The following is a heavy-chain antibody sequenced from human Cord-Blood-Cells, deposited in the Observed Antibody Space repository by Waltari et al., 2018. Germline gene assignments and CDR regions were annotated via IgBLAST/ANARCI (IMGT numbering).Heavy chain of an antibody. CDR1: GFTLSSYS. V-gene: IGHV3-21*01. J-gene: IGHJ3*02. D-gene: IGHD2-21*02. Sequence: EVQLVEPGGGVVKLGGSLRLCWAACGFTLSSYSQHWVLHSPGKGLEWVASISSSSSYIYYADSVKGRFTISRDNAKNSLYLQMNSLRAEDTAVYYCARDKGIVVVTADAFDIWGQGTMVTVSS. CDR2: ISSSSSYI. CDR3: ARDKGIVVVTADAFDI.